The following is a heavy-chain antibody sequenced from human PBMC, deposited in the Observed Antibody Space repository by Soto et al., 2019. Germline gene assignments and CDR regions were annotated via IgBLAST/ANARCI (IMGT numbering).Heavy chain of an antibody. J-gene: IGHJ4*02. CDR2: IYWNDDK. Sequence: SGPTLVNPTQTLTLTCTFSEFSLSTRGVGVGWIRQPPGKALEWLALIYWNDDKRDRPSLKSRLTITKDTPKNQVVLTMTNMDPVDTATYYCAHTRGYYAVDYWGQGTLVTVSS. D-gene: IGHD3-22*01. CDR1: EFSLSTRGVG. CDR3: AHTRGYYAVDY. V-gene: IGHV2-5*01.